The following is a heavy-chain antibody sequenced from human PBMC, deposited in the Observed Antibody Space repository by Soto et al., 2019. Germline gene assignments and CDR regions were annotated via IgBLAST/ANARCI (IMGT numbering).Heavy chain of an antibody. CDR1: GFTFSTYS. J-gene: IGHJ4*02. Sequence: EVQLVESGGGLVKPGGSLRLSCAAFGFTFSTYSMNWVRQAPGKGLEWVSSITSSSSSTIYYADSVKGRFTISRDNAKNSLYLQMNSLRDEDTAVYYCARRGDSGSYSYWGQGTLVTVSS. CDR3: ARRGDSGSYSY. V-gene: IGHV3-21*01. CDR2: ITSSSSSTI. D-gene: IGHD1-26*01.